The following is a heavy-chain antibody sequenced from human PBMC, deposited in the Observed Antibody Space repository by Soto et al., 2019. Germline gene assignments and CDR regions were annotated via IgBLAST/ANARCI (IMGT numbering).Heavy chain of an antibody. CDR3: ARGQDHCSGGSCFWDFDL. V-gene: IGHV1-69*01. Sequence: QVQLVQSGAEVKKPGSSVKVSCKASGGTFSSYAISWVRQAPGQGLEWMGGIIPIFGTANYAQKFQGRVTITADESTSTAYMELSSLRSEDTAVYYCARGQDHCSGGSCFWDFDLWGRGTLVAVSS. D-gene: IGHD2-15*01. J-gene: IGHJ2*01. CDR2: IIPIFGTA. CDR1: GGTFSSYA.